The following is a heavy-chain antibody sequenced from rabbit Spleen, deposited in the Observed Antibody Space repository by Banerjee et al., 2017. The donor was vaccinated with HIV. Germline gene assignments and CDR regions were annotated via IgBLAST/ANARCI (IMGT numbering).Heavy chain of an antibody. CDR2: IDVSKSGST. Sequence: QEQLEESGGDLVKPGASLTLTCKASGLDFSSSYWICWVRQAPGKGLEWIACIDVSKSGSTYYASWAKGRFTISKTSSTTVTLQMTSLTVADTATYFCARDSAGVIGWNFNFWGQGTLVTVS. V-gene: IGHV1S45*01. CDR3: ARDSAGVIGWNFNF. D-gene: IGHD1-1*01. CDR1: GLDFSSSYW. J-gene: IGHJ6*01.